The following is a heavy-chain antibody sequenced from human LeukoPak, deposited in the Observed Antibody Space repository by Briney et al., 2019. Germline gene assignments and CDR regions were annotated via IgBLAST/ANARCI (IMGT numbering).Heavy chain of an antibody. CDR1: GGSISSYY. V-gene: IGHV4-59*08. CDR3: ARQLRGEAVAGHLQPFDC. J-gene: IGHJ4*02. D-gene: IGHD6-19*01. CDR2: IYYSGST. Sequence: PSETLSLTCTVSGGSISSYYWNWIRQPPGKGLEWIGYIYYSGSTNYNPSLKSRVTISVDTSKNQFSLKLSSVTAAETAVYFCARQLRGEAVAGHLQPFDCWGQGTLVTVSS.